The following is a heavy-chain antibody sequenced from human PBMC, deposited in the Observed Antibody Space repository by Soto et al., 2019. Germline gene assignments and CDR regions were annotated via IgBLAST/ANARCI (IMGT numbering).Heavy chain of an antibody. CDR2: IYYSGST. V-gene: IGHV4-59*01. J-gene: IGHJ4*02. D-gene: IGHD5-18*01. CDR1: GGSISSYY. Sequence: SETLSLTCTVSGGSISSYYWSWIRQPPGKGLEWIGYIYYSGSTNYNPSLKSRVTISVDTSKNQFSLILRSVTAADTAVYYCARGLGDTAMVRLDYWGQGTLVTVSS. CDR3: ARGLGDTAMVRLDY.